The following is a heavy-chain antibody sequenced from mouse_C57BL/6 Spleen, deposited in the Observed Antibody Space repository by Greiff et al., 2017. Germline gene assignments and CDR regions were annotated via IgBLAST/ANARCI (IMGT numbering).Heavy chain of an antibody. CDR3: ARHAVYYDYDGFAY. CDR1: GFTFTEYT. CDR2: FYPGSGGI. Sequence: QVQLQQSGAELVKPGASVKLSCKASGFTFTEYTIHWVKQRPGQGLEWIGWFYPGSGGIKYNEKFKGKATLTADKSSSPVYMELSRLTSEDSAEDFGARHAVYYDYDGFAYWGQGTLVTVSA. J-gene: IGHJ3*01. D-gene: IGHD2-4*01. V-gene: IGHV1-62-2*01.